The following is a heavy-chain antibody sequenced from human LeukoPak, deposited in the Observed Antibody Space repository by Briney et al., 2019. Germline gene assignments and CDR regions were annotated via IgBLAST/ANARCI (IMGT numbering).Heavy chain of an antibody. V-gene: IGHV4-59*01. J-gene: IGHJ4*02. D-gene: IGHD3-9*01. CDR1: GGSISSFY. Sequence: SETLSLTCTVSGGSISSFYWSWIRQPPGKGLEYIGYISYSETTSYNPSLKSRVTISVDTSKNQFSLKLSSVTAADTAVYYCARAADYDILTGYPYYFDYWGQGTRVTVSS. CDR2: ISYSETT. CDR3: ARAADYDILTGYPYYFDY.